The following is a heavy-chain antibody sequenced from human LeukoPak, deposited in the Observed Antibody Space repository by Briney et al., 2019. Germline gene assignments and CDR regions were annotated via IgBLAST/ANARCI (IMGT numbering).Heavy chain of an antibody. CDR1: GFTFSSYS. Sequence: NPGGSLRLSCAASGFTFSSYSMNWVRQAPGKGLEWVSSISSSSSYIYYADSVKGRFTISRDNAKNSLYLQMNSLRAEDTAVYYCARFPGGNYYAFDYWGQGTLVTVSS. CDR2: ISSSSSYI. J-gene: IGHJ4*02. CDR3: ARFPGGNYYAFDY. V-gene: IGHV3-21*01. D-gene: IGHD1-26*01.